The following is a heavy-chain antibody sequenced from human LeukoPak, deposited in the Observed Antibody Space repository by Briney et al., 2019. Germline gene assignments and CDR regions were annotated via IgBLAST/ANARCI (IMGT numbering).Heavy chain of an antibody. CDR1: GFTVSSNY. Sequence: PGGSLRLSCAASGFTVSSNYMSWVRQAPGKGLEWVSVIGTAGDTYYPGSVKGRFTISRENAKNSLYLQMNSLRAGDTAVYYCARGGGSGSYGPMDVWGKGTTVTISS. CDR3: ARGGGSGSYGPMDV. J-gene: IGHJ6*03. D-gene: IGHD3-10*01. CDR2: IGTAGDT. V-gene: IGHV3-13*01.